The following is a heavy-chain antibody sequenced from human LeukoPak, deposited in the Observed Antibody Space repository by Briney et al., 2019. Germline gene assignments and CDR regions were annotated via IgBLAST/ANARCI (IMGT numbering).Heavy chain of an antibody. CDR2: IYYSGST. CDR1: GGSISSSSYY. CDR3: ARVRRDDYGDYEAPNWFDP. Sequence: SETLSLTCTVSGGSISSSSYYWGWIRQPPGKGLEWIGSIYYSGSTYYNPSLKSRVTISVDTSKNQFSLKLSSVTAADTAVYYCARVRRDDYGDYEAPNWFDPWGQGTLVTVSS. J-gene: IGHJ5*02. V-gene: IGHV4-39*07. D-gene: IGHD4-17*01.